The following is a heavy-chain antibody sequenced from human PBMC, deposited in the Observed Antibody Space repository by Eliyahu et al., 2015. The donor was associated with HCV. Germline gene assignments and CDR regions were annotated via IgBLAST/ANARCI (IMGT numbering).Heavy chain of an antibody. CDR3: ARVADYMDV. CDR2: IHSDGST. Sequence: EVHLVESGGGLVQPGGSLRPXAASGFTVSGNSMSWVRQAPGKGLEWVTVIHSDGSTSYADSVRGRFSISRDNSNNMLYLQMNSLRPDDTAVYYCARVADYMDVWGKGTTVTVSS. CDR1: GFTVSGNS. J-gene: IGHJ6*03. V-gene: IGHV3-66*02. D-gene: IGHD2-15*01.